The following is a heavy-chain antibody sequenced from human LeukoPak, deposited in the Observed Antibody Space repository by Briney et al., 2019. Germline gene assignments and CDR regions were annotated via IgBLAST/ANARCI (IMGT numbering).Heavy chain of an antibody. D-gene: IGHD3-22*01. J-gene: IGHJ4*02. Sequence: GGSLRLSCAASGFTFSSYGMHWVRQAPGKGLEWVAFIRYDGSNKLYADSVKGRFTISRDNSKNTLFLQMNSLRAEDTAVYYCAKDLRSYYDSSTYYGILDYWGQGTLVTVSS. CDR3: AKDLRSYYDSSTYYGILDY. CDR2: IRYDGSNK. V-gene: IGHV3-30*02. CDR1: GFTFSSYG.